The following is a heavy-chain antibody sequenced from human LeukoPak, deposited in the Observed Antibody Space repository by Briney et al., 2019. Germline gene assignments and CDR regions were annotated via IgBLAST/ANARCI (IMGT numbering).Heavy chain of an antibody. CDR3: VRHSALVAATVAFDF. J-gene: IGHJ3*01. Sequence: SETLSLTCAVYGGSFSGYSWSWIRQPPGEGLEWIGEINESETTNYKSSLKSRVTISVDTSKSQLSLKLTSVTAADTAVYYCVRHSALVAATVAFDFWGQGTMITVSS. D-gene: IGHD2-15*01. V-gene: IGHV4-34*01. CDR2: INESETT. CDR1: GGSFSGYS.